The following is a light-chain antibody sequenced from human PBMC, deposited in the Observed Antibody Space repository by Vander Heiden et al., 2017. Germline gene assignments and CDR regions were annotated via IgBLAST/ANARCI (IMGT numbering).Light chain of an antibody. CDR3: QAYDSRVSGWV. CDR1: SSNIGTDYD. Sequence: SVLTPPPSVSGAPGQGATISCTGSSSNIGTDYDVYWYQQRPGTAPKLLIYDNNNRPSGVPARFSGSKSGTSVSLAITGLQAEDEADYYCQAYDSRVSGWVFGGGTKLTVL. V-gene: IGLV1-40*01. CDR2: DNN. J-gene: IGLJ3*02.